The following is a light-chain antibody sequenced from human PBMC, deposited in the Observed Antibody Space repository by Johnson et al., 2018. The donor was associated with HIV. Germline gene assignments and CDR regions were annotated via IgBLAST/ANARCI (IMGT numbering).Light chain of an antibody. CDR3: GTWDSSLSAHFV. V-gene: IGLV1-51*02. CDR2: EKN. Sequence: SVLTQPPSVSAAPGQKVTISCSGSTSIIGNNYVSWYQQLPGTAPKLLIYEKNKRPSGIPDRFSASKSGTSATLVITGLQTGDEADYYCGTWDSSLSAHFVFGTWTRVTV. CDR1: TSIIGNNY. J-gene: IGLJ1*01.